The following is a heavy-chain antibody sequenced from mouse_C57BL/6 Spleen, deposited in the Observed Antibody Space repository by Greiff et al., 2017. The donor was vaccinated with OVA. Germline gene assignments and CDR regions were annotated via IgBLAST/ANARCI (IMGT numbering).Heavy chain of an antibody. D-gene: IGHD2-2*01. CDR1: GYTFTSYW. CDR3: ARGPMVTGDY. Sequence: QVQLKQPGAELVRPGSSVKLSCKASGYTFTSYWMHWVKQRPIQGLEWIGNIDPSDSETHYNQKFKDKATLTVDKSSSTAYMQLSSLTSEDSAVYYCARGPMVTGDYWGQGTTLTVSS. J-gene: IGHJ2*01. V-gene: IGHV1-52*01. CDR2: IDPSDSET.